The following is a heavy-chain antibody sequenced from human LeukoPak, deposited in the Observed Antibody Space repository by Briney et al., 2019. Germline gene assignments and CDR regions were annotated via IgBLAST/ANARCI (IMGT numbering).Heavy chain of an antibody. J-gene: IGHJ6*03. CDR1: GFTFSSYA. Sequence: PGGSLRLSCAASGFTFSSYAMHWVRQAPGKGLEWVAVISYDGSNKYYADSVKGRFTISRDNSKNTLYLQMNSLRAEDAAVYYCAGRLWRYMDVWGKGTTVTVSS. CDR3: AGRLWRYMDV. D-gene: IGHD6-25*01. CDR2: ISYDGSNK. V-gene: IGHV3-30*07.